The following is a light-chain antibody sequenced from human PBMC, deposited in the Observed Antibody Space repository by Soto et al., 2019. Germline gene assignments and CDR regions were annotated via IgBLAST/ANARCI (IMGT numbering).Light chain of an antibody. CDR3: QQYGSSGT. CDR2: GAS. CDR1: QSVSNN. V-gene: IGKV3-20*01. Sequence: EIVLTQSPGTLSLSPGERATLSCRASQSVSNNLTWYQQKPGQPPRLLIYGASTRATGVPGRFSGSGSGTEFTLTISRLEPEDFAVYYCQQYGSSGTFGQGTKVDI. J-gene: IGKJ1*01.